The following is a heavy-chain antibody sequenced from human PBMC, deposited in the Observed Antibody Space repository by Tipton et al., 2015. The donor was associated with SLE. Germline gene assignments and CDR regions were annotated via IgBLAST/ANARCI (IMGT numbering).Heavy chain of an antibody. J-gene: IGHJ3*02. CDR3: ASDGVWNPI. CDR1: GGSISPYY. D-gene: IGHD1-1*01. CDR2: IYYSGNT. V-gene: IGHV4-59*12. Sequence: TLSLTCTVPGGSISPYYWTWVRQPPGKGLEWIGSIYYSGNTYYNPSLKSRVTISVDTSKNQFSLKLSSVTAADTAVYYCASDGVWNPIWGQGTMVTVSS.